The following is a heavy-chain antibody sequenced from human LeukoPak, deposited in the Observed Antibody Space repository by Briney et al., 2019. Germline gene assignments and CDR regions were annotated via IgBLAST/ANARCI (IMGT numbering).Heavy chain of an antibody. Sequence: PGGSLRLSCAASGFTLSNAWMNWVRQAPGKGLEWVSSISDSSSYIYYADSVKGRFTISRDNAKNSLYLQMNSLRAEDTAVYYCAREQATEDFDYWGQGTLVTVSS. CDR1: GFTLSNAW. CDR2: ISDSSSYI. J-gene: IGHJ4*02. V-gene: IGHV3-21*01. CDR3: AREQATEDFDY.